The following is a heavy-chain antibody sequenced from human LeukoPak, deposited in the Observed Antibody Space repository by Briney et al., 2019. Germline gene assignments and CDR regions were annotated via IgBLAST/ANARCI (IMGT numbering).Heavy chain of an antibody. V-gene: IGHV4-59*01. J-gene: IGHJ4*02. D-gene: IGHD3-3*01. CDR1: GGSISSYY. CDR3: ARLPLYDFWSGPFDY. CDR2: IYYSGST. Sequence: SETLSLTCTVSGGSISSYYWSWIRQPPGKGLEWIGYIYYSGSTNYNPSLKSRVTISVDTSKNQFSLKLSSVTAADTGVYYCARLPLYDFWSGPFDYWGQGTLVTVSS.